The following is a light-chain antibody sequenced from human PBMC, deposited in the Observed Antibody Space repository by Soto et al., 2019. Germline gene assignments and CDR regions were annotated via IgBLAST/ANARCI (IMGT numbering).Light chain of an antibody. CDR1: HSITNNY. CDR3: QQYGVTPPNS. J-gene: IGKJ4*01. CDR2: GAS. V-gene: IGKV3-20*01. Sequence: EVVLTQSPGTLALSPGERATLSCRASHSITNNYLAWYQQKPGQAPRRLIFGASNRAAGVPDRFSGSASGTDFTLTISKLEPDDFAVYYCQQYGVTPPNSFGGGTKVEV.